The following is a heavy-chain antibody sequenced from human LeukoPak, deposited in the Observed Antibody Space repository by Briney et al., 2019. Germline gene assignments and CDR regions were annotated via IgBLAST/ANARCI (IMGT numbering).Heavy chain of an antibody. V-gene: IGHV3-9*01. CDR2: ISWNSGSI. CDR3: AKEDGSGSYYPYYFHY. D-gene: IGHD3-10*01. CDR1: GFTFDDYA. Sequence: GGSLRLSCAASGFTFDDYAMHWVRQAPGKGLEWVSGISWNSGSIGYADSVKGRFTISRDNAKNSLYLQMNSLRAEDTALYYCAKEDGSGSYYPYYFHYWGQGTLVTVSS. J-gene: IGHJ4*02.